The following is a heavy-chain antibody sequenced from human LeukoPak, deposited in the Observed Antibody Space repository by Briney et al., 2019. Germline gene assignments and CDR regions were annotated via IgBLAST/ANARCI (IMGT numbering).Heavy chain of an antibody. D-gene: IGHD6-13*01. J-gene: IGHJ2*01. Sequence: ASVKVSCKASGYTFTSYGISWVRQAPGQGLEWMGWISAYNGNTNYAQKLQGRVTMTTDTSTGTAYMELRSLRSDDTAVYYCARSIAAAGKGYWYFDLWGRGTLVTVSP. CDR1: GYTFTSYG. CDR2: ISAYNGNT. V-gene: IGHV1-18*01. CDR3: ARSIAAAGKGYWYFDL.